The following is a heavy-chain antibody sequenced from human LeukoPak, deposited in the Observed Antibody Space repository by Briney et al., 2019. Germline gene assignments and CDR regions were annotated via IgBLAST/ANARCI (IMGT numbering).Heavy chain of an antibody. D-gene: IGHD3-16*01. CDR2: IRPGDTRT. Sequence: ASVKVSCKASGYTFTAYHIQWVRQAPGQGLEWMGTIRPGDTRTTYAQKFQGRVTMTWDMSTTTGYMELSSLRSEDTAVHYCVREKSGGTYDYWGQGTLVTVSS. J-gene: IGHJ4*02. V-gene: IGHV1-46*01. CDR1: GYTFTAYH. CDR3: VREKSGGTYDY.